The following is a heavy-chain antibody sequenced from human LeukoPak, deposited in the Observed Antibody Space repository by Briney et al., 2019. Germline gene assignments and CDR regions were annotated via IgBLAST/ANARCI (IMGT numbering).Heavy chain of an antibody. V-gene: IGHV3-23*01. CDR3: AKDVRIDPGVRGLILEDY. D-gene: IGHD3-10*01. Sequence: QPGGSLRLSCAASGFTFSRYVMSWVRQAPEKGLEWVSAISDSGGSTYYGDSVKGRFTISRDNSKNTLYLQMNSLRAEDTAVYYCAKDVRIDPGVRGLILEDYWGQGTLVTVSS. CDR1: GFTFSRYV. J-gene: IGHJ4*02. CDR2: ISDSGGST.